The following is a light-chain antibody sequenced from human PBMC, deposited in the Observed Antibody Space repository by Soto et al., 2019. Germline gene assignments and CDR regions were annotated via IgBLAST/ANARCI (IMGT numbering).Light chain of an antibody. CDR2: EVS. CDR1: SSDVGAYNY. Sequence: QSALTQPPSASGSPGQSVAISCTGSSSDVGAYNYVSWYQHHPGKAPKLMISEVSKRPSGVPDRFSGSKSGNTASLTVSGLWAEDEADYYCCSYTGGNNPYVFGTGTKVTVL. CDR3: CSYTGGNNPYV. J-gene: IGLJ1*01. V-gene: IGLV2-8*01.